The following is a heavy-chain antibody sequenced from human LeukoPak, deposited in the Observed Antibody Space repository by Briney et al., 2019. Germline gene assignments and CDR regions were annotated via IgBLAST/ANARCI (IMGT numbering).Heavy chain of an antibody. Sequence: PSETLSLTCAVYGGSFSDSYWDWIRQPPGEGLEWIGDIDHRRDTNYNPSLKSRVTIAIDTSKNQISLKLRSVTAADTAVYYCARVNFDPLSHFDSWGQGTLVTVSS. J-gene: IGHJ4*02. CDR3: ARVNFDPLSHFDS. D-gene: IGHD1-1*01. CDR2: IDHRRDT. V-gene: IGHV4-34*01. CDR1: GGSFSDSY.